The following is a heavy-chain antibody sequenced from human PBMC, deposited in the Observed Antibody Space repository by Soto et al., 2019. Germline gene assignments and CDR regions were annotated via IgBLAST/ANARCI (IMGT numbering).Heavy chain of an antibody. J-gene: IGHJ4*02. CDR1: GYTFTSYA. CDR3: ATGRGYIIES. Sequence: GASVKVSCKASGYTFTSYAMHWVRQAPGQRLEWMGWINAGNGNTKYSQKFQGRFTISRDNSMSTIYLQMNSLRPDDTGMYYCATGRGYIIESWGPGTLVTVSS. D-gene: IGHD3-16*02. CDR2: INAGNGNT. V-gene: IGHV1-3*01.